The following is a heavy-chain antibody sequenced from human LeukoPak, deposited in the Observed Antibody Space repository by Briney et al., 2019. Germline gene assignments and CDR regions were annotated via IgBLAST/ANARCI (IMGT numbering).Heavy chain of an antibody. CDR3: ARDAGGEGVATRFDS. J-gene: IGHJ4*02. V-gene: IGHV3-48*03. D-gene: IGHD5-12*01. CDR1: GFTFSSYE. Sequence: GGSLRLSCAASGFTFSSYEMNWVRQAPGKGLEWVSYISSSGRTMYYADSVKGRFTFSRDNAKNLLYLRMDSLRVEDTAVYYCARDAGGEGVATRFDSWGQGTLVTVSS. CDR2: ISSSGRTM.